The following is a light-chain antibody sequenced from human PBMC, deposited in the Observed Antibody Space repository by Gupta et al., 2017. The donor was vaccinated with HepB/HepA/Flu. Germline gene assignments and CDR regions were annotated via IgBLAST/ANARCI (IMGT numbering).Light chain of an antibody. J-gene: IGKJ4*01. V-gene: IGKV3-20*01. CDR3: QQYGSSPALT. CDR1: QSVSSSY. Sequence: EIVLTQSPGTLSLSHGERATLSCRASQSVSSSYLAWYQQKPVQAPRLLSYGASSRATGIPDRISSSGSGTDFTLTISRLEPEDFAVYYCQQYGSSPALTFGGGTKVEIK. CDR2: GAS.